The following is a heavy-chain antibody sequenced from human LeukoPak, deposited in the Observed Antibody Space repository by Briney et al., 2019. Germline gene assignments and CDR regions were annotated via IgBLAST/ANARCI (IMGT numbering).Heavy chain of an antibody. D-gene: IGHD1-26*01. J-gene: IGHJ6*02. CDR2: ISGSGGST. CDR1: GFTFSSYA. V-gene: IGHV3-23*01. Sequence: GGSLRLSCAASGFTFSSYAMSWVRQAPGKGLEWVSAISGSGGSTYYADSVKGRFTISRDNSKNTLYLQMNSLRAEDTAVYYCAKERKWELLPYYYYGMDVWGQGTTVTVSS. CDR3: AKERKWELLPYYYYGMDV.